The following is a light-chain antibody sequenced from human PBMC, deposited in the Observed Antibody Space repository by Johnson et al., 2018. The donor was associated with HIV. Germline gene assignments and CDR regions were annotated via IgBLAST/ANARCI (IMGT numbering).Light chain of an antibody. V-gene: IGLV1-51*01. CDR1: NSNIGNNY. CDR3: GTWDSSLSAGRDV. Sequence: QSVLTQPPSVSAAPGQKVTISCSGSNSNIGNNYVSWYQQLPGTAPKLLIYDNNKRPSGIPDRFSGSKSGTSATLGITGLQTGDEADYYCGTWDSSLSAGRDVFGTGTKVTVL. CDR2: DNN. J-gene: IGLJ1*01.